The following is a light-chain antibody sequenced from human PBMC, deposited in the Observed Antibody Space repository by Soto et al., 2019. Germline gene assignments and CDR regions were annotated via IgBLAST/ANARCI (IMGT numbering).Light chain of an antibody. CDR2: GAS. V-gene: IGKV1-9*01. CDR1: QDISRY. J-gene: IGKJ3*01. CDR3: QQLQRTPFT. Sequence: QLTQSPSSLSASVGDRVTITCRASQDISRYLAWYQQKAGKAPKLLIYGASTLKSGVPSRFSGFGSGKVFTLTISSLQPEDFATYHCQQLQRTPFTFGHGTTVDV.